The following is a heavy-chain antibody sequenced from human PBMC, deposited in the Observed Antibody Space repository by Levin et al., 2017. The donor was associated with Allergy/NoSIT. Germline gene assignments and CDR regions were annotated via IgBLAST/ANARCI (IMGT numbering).Heavy chain of an antibody. V-gene: IGHV4-59*01. CDR2: IYYSGST. CDR3: ARKSGRIGGEIDY. D-gene: IGHD4-23*01. CDR1: GGSISSYY. Sequence: SQTLSLPCTVSGGSISSYYWSWIRQPPGKGLEWIGYIYYSGSTNYNPSLKSRVTISVDTSKNQFSLKLSSVTAADTAVYYCARKSGRIGGEIDYWGQGTLVTVSS. J-gene: IGHJ4*02.